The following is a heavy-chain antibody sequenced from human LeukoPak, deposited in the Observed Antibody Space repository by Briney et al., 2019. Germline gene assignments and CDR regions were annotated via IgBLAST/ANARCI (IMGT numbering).Heavy chain of an antibody. J-gene: IGHJ4*02. Sequence: ASVKVSCKSSGYTFTSHGISWVRLAPGQGVEGMGWISGYNGNSNYAQMFQGRVTMTADTSTSTAYMEVRSLTADDTALYYCARDNPRGTFYFDYWGQGTLVTVSS. V-gene: IGHV1-18*01. CDR3: ARDNPRGTFYFDY. CDR2: ISGYNGNS. D-gene: IGHD3-16*01. CDR1: GYTFTSHG.